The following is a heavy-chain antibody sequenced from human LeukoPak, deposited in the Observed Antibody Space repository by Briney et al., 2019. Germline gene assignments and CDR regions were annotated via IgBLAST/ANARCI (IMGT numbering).Heavy chain of an antibody. Sequence: PSETLSLTCTASGGSISSGGYYWSWIRQHPGKGLEWIGYIYYSGSTYYNPSLKSRVIISVDTSKNQFSLKLSSVTAADTAVYYCARDYLGGNPDAFDIWGQGTMVTVSS. J-gene: IGHJ3*02. D-gene: IGHD4-23*01. CDR3: ARDYLGGNPDAFDI. CDR2: IYYSGST. V-gene: IGHV4-31*03. CDR1: GGSISSGGYY.